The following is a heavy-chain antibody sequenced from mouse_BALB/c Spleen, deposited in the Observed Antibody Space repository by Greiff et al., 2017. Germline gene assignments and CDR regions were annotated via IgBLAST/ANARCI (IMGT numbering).Heavy chain of an antibody. CDR3: ARSLYYRYDEGAWFAY. CDR2: ISSGSSTI. Sequence: EVHLVESGGGLVQPGGSRKLSCAASGFTFSSFGMHWVRQAPEKGLEWVAYISSGSSTIYYADTVKGRFTISRDNPKNTLFLQMTSLRSEDTAMYYCARSLYYRYDEGAWFAYWGQGTLVTVSA. D-gene: IGHD2-14*01. CDR1: GFTFSSFG. V-gene: IGHV5-17*02. J-gene: IGHJ3*01.